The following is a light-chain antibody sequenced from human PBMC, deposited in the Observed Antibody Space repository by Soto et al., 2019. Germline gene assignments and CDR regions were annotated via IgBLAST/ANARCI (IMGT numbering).Light chain of an antibody. Sequence: EIVMTQSPATLSVSPGERATPACRASQSVSSTYLAWYQQKPGQAPRLLIYDAANRATGIPARFSGSGSGTDFTLTISSLEPEDFAVYYCQQRHDWPITFGQGTRLEIK. J-gene: IGKJ5*01. CDR2: DAA. CDR1: QSVSSTY. V-gene: IGKV3D-20*02. CDR3: QQRHDWPIT.